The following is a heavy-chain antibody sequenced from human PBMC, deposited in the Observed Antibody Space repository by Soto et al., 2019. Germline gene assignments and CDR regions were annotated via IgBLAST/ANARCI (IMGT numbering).Heavy chain of an antibody. D-gene: IGHD6-19*01. CDR2: ILADGSKQ. CDR1: GFTFSGSS. J-gene: IGHJ3*01. Sequence: QVRLVESGGGVVQPGRSLRLSCAASGFTFSGSSIHWVRQTPRKGLEWVAVILADGSKQYYADSVKGRFTVTRDNSMDTLYPPMNSLRPENTAIYYCARSYRVGWVGAIEVWGQGTTVTVSS. CDR3: ARSYRVGWVGAIEV. V-gene: IGHV3-30-3*01.